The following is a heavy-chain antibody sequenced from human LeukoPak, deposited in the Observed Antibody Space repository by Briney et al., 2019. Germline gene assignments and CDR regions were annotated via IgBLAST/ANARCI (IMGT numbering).Heavy chain of an antibody. V-gene: IGHV4-4*09. CDR3: ARRRSGGRDFDY. Sequence: PSETLSLTCTVSGGSISSSYWTWIRQPPGKGLEWIGYIYTSGGTNYNPSLKSRVTISVDTSKSQFSLNLSFVTAADTAVYFCARRRSGGRDFDYWGQGTLVTVSS. CDR1: GGSISSSY. D-gene: IGHD2-15*01. J-gene: IGHJ4*02. CDR2: IYTSGGT.